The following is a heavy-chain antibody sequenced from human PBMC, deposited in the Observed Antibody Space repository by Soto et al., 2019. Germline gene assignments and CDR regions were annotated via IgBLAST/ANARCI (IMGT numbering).Heavy chain of an antibody. J-gene: IGHJ4*02. CDR3: VPFCPDGVCYSDFDY. CDR1: GFTFSGSH. Sequence: EVQLVESGGGLVQPGGSLKLSCAASGFTFSGSHLHWVRQASGKGLEWVGRIGSKADNYGTLYAASVTGRFTISRDDSKNTAFRQMNSLKTEDTGVYYCVPFCPDGVCYSDFDYWGQGILVAVSS. V-gene: IGHV3-73*02. D-gene: IGHD2-8*01. CDR2: IGSKADNYGT.